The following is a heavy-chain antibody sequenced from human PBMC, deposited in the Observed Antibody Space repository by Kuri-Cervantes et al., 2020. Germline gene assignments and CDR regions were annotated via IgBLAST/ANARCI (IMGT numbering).Heavy chain of an antibody. CDR1: GDSVSSGSYY. J-gene: IGHJ6*03. CDR2: IYYSGST. Sequence: ESLKISCTVSGDSVSSGSYYWSWIRQPPGKGLEWIGYIYYSGSTNYNPSLKSRVTISVDTPKNQFSLKLSSVTAADTALYYCAREVWAGAYYYGSGSGPRRRHMDVWGKGTTVTVSS. V-gene: IGHV4-61*01. D-gene: IGHD3-10*01. CDR3: AREVWAGAYYYGSGSGPRRRHMDV.